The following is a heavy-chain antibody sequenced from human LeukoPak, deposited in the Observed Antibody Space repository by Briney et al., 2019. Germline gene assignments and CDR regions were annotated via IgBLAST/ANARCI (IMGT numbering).Heavy chain of an antibody. CDR3: ARRAGAYSHPYDY. Sequence: GGSLRLSCAASGFTFSSYSMHWVRQAPGKGLEYVSAITGNGDNTYYADSVKGRFTISRDNSKNTLYLQMNSLRAEDTAVYYCARRAGAYSHPYDYWGQGTLVTVSS. V-gene: IGHV3-64*02. D-gene: IGHD4/OR15-4a*01. J-gene: IGHJ4*02. CDR1: GFTFSSYS. CDR2: ITGNGDNT.